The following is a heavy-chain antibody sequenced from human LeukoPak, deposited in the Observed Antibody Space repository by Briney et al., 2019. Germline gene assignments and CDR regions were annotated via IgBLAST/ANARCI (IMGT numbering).Heavy chain of an antibody. CDR2: IYPADSDN. J-gene: IGHJ5*02. CDR1: GYSINDYW. CDR3: ARQEYCSGGSCYTWFDP. V-gene: IGHV5-51*01. D-gene: IGHD2-15*01. Sequence: GESLKISCKGSGYSINDYWIGWVRQMPGKGLEWMGIIYPADSDNRYSPSFQGQVTISADKSISTAYLQWSSLKASDTAMYYCARQEYCSGGSCYTWFDPWGQGTLVIVSS.